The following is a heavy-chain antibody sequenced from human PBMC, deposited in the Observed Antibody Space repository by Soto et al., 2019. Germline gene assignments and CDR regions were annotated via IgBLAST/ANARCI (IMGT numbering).Heavy chain of an antibody. CDR1: GGSFSGYY. CDR3: ARPAWSGNRDYFDS. V-gene: IGHV4-34*01. CDR2: INHSGGT. D-gene: IGHD3-3*01. J-gene: IGHJ4*02. Sequence: QVQLQQWGAGLLKPSQTLALTCAVYGGSFSGYYWTWIRQPPGKGLEWIGEINHSGGTNYNPSLNSRVTIAVDTSKNQFSLKLRSVTAADTAVYYCARPAWSGNRDYFDSWGQGTLVTVSS.